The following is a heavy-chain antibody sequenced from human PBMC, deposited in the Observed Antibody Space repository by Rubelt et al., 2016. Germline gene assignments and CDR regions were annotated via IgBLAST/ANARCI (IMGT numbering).Heavy chain of an antibody. CDR3: ARMVNDFWSGYHNWFDP. Sequence: QVQLVQSGAEVKKPGASVKVSCKASGYTFTSYDINWVRQATGQGLEWMGWMNPNSGNTGYAQKFQGRVTMTRNTSISTADMGLRSLRSEDTAVYYCARMVNDFWSGYHNWFDPWGQGTLVTVSS. CDR2: MNPNSGNT. J-gene: IGHJ5*02. CDR1: GYTFTSYD. V-gene: IGHV1-8*01. D-gene: IGHD3-3*01.